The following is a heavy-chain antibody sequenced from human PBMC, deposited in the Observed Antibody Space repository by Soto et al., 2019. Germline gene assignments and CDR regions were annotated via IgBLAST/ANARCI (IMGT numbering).Heavy chain of an antibody. CDR3: ARAVEGITRTPSWASYFDY. D-gene: IGHD1-20*01. CDR2: ISAYNGNT. Sequence: ASVKVSCKASGYTFTSYGISWVRQAPGQGLEWMGWISAYNGNTNYAQKLQGRVTMTTDTSTSTAYMELRSLRSDDTAVYYCARAVEGITRTPSWASYFDYWGQGTLVTVSS. V-gene: IGHV1-18*01. CDR1: GYTFTSYG. J-gene: IGHJ4*02.